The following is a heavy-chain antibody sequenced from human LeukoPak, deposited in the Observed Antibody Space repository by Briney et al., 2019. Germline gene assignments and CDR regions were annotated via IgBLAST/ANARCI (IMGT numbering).Heavy chain of an antibody. J-gene: IGHJ4*02. D-gene: IGHD2-2*01. CDR1: GFTISSYA. CDR2: ISYDGSNK. Sequence: GGSLRLSCAASGFTISSYAMHWVRQAPGKGLEWVAVISYDGSNKYYADSVKGRFTISRDNAKSSLYLQMNSLRAEDTAVYYCARNLPAADYWGQGTLVTVSS. V-gene: IGHV3-30-3*01. CDR3: ARNLPAADY.